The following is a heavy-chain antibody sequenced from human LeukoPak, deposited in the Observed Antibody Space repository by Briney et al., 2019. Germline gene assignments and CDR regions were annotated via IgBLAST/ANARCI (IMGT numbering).Heavy chain of an antibody. J-gene: IGHJ6*02. CDR1: GFTFDDYA. Sequence: GGPLRLSCAASGFTFDDYAMHWVRQAPGKGLEWVSLISGDGGSTYYADSVKGRFTISRDNSKNSLYLQMNSLRTEDTALYYCAKDGGYSYGYYYYYGMDVWGQGTTVTVSS. CDR3: AKDGGYSYGYYYYYGMDV. CDR2: ISGDGGST. V-gene: IGHV3-43*02. D-gene: IGHD5-18*01.